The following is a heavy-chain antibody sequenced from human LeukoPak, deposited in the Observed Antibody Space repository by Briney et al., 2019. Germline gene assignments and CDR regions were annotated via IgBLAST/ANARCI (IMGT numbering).Heavy chain of an antibody. V-gene: IGHV4-4*07. Sequence: PSETLSLTCSVSGGSISSYYWSWIRQPAGKGLEWIGRIYTSGSTNYNPSLKSRVTMSIDTSMNQFSLKLSSVTAADTAVCYCARVHISAAGYFDSWGQGTLVTVSS. CDR1: GGSISSYY. CDR3: ARVHISAAGYFDS. D-gene: IGHD6-13*01. J-gene: IGHJ4*02. CDR2: IYTSGST.